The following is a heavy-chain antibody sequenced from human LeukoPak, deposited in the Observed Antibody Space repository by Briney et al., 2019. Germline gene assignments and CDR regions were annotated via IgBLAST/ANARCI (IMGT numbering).Heavy chain of an antibody. CDR3: ASQLRGGYCSSTSCSRTFGD. CDR1: GYTFTSYY. V-gene: IGHV1-46*01. D-gene: IGHD2-2*01. J-gene: IGHJ4*01. Sequence: ASVEVSCKASGYTFTSYYMHWVRQAPGQGLEWMGIINPSGGSTSYAQKFQGRVTMTRDTSTSTVYMELSSLRSEDTAVYYCASQLRGGYCSSTSCSRTFGDWGQGTLVTVSS. CDR2: INPSGGST.